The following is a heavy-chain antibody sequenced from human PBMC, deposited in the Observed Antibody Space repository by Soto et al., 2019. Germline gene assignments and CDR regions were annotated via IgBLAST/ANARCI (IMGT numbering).Heavy chain of an antibody. V-gene: IGHV4-59*01. D-gene: IGHD3-22*01. CDR3: ARDKFDYYDSSGYYMGAFDI. CDR1: GGSISSYY. CDR2: IYYSGST. Sequence: SETLSLTCTVSGGSISSYYWSWIRQPPGKGLEWIGYIYYSGSTNYNPSLKSRVTISVDTSKNQFSLKLSSVTDADTAVYYCARDKFDYYDSSGYYMGAFDIWGQGTMVTVSS. J-gene: IGHJ3*02.